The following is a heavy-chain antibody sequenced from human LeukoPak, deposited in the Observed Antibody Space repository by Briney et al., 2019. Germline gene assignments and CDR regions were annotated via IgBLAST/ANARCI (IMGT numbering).Heavy chain of an antibody. CDR1: GASITSGSYI. CDR2: IFDSVST. V-gene: IGHV4-39*01. Sequence: SETLSLTCTVSGASITSGSYIWVWVRQPPGKGLQWIASIFDSVSTHYKPSLESRLTISVDKSKNQFSLKLNSVTAADTAMYYCARHIRFADYLDSWGPGTLVTVSS. CDR3: ARHIRFADYLDS. J-gene: IGHJ4*02.